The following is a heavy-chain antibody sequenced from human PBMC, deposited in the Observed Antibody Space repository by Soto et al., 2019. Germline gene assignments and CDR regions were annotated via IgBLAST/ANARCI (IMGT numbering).Heavy chain of an antibody. V-gene: IGHV3-21*01. CDR2: ISSSSSYI. Sequence: GGSLRLSCAASGFTFSSYSMNWVRQAPGKGLEWVSSISSSSSYIYYADSVKGRFTISRDNAKNSLYLQMNSLRAEDTAVYYCARAESLYGMDVWRQGTTVTVSS. CDR1: GFTFSSYS. J-gene: IGHJ6*02. CDR3: ARAESLYGMDV.